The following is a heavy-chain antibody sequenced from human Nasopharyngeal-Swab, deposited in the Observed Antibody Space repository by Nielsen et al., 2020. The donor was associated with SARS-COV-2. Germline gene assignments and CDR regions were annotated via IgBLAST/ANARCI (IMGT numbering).Heavy chain of an antibody. CDR3: ARENSSGWYDWYFDL. V-gene: IGHV1-3*01. J-gene: IGHJ2*01. D-gene: IGHD6-19*01. CDR1: GYTFTSYA. Sequence: ASVQVSCKASGYTFTSYAMHWVRQAPGQGLEWMGWINAGNGNTKYSQKFQGRVTITRDTSASKAYMELSSLRSEDTAVYYCARENSSGWYDWYFDLWGRGTLVTVSS. CDR2: INAGNGNT.